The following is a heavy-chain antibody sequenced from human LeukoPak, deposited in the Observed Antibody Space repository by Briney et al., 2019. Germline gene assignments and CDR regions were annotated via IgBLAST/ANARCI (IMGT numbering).Heavy chain of an antibody. Sequence: GGSLRLSCAASGFTFSSYGMHWVRQAPGKGLEWVAFIRYDGGNKYYADSVKGRFTISRDNSKNTLYLQMNSLRAEDTAVYYCAKDKAELLWFGELLDYWGQGTLVTVSS. J-gene: IGHJ4*02. CDR1: GFTFSSYG. CDR2: IRYDGGNK. CDR3: AKDKAELLWFGELLDY. V-gene: IGHV3-30*02. D-gene: IGHD3-10*01.